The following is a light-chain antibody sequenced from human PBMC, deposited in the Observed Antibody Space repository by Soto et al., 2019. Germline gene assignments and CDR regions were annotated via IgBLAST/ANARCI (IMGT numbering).Light chain of an antibody. CDR3: QQYGSSPLT. V-gene: IGKV3-20*01. Sequence: EIVLTQSPGTLSLSPGERATLSCRASQSVSSNHLTWYQQKPGQAPRLLIYGASSRATGIPDRFSGSGSGTDFTLTISILEPEDFAVYYCQQYGSSPLTFGGGTKVEIK. CDR2: GAS. J-gene: IGKJ4*01. CDR1: QSVSSNH.